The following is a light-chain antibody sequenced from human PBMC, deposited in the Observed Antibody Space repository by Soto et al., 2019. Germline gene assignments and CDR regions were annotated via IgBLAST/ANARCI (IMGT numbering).Light chain of an antibody. CDR3: QQYNSYSSIT. CDR2: KAS. J-gene: IGKJ5*01. CDR1: QSISAW. Sequence: DVQMTQSPSTLSASVGDRVTITCRASQSISAWLAWYQQKPGKAPNLLIYKASTLESGVPSRFSGSGSGTEFTLTISSLQPDAFATYYCQQYNSYSSITFGQGTRLEIK. V-gene: IGKV1-5*03.